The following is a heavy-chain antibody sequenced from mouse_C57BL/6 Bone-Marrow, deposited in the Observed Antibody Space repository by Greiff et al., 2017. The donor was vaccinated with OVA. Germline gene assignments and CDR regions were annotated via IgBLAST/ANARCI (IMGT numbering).Heavy chain of an antibody. V-gene: IGHV14-4*01. J-gene: IGHJ2*01. CDR3: THPFYDGYFY. CDR2: IDPENGDT. D-gene: IGHD2-3*01. Sequence: EVKLQESGAELVRPGASVKLSCTASGFNIKDDYMHWVKQRPEQGLEWIGWIDPENGDTEYASKFQGKATITADTSSNTAYLQLSSLTSEDTAVYYCTHPFYDGYFYWGQGTTLTVSS. CDR1: GFNIKDDY.